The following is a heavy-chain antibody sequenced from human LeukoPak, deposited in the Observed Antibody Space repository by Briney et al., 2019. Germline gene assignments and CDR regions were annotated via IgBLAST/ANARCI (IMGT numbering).Heavy chain of an antibody. J-gene: IGHJ4*02. D-gene: IGHD4-17*01. CDR2: IYYSGST. CDR1: GGSISNYY. Sequence: PSETLSLTCTVSGGSISNYYWSWIRQPPGKGLEWIGYIYYSGSTNYNPSLKSRVTISIDTSKNQFSLKLSSVTAADTAVYYCARRDYGSKVAYWGQGTLVTVSS. CDR3: ARRDYGSKVAY. V-gene: IGHV4-59*08.